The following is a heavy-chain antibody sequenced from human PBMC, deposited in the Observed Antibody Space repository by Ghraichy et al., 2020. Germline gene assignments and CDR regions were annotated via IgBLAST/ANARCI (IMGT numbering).Heavy chain of an antibody. V-gene: IGHV4-31*03. CDR3: AIFSYYGMDV. Sequence: SETLSLTCTVSGGSISSGGYYWSWIRQHPGKGLEWIGYIYYSGSTYYNPSLKSRVTISVDTSKNQFSLKLSSVTAADTAVYYCAIFSYYGMDVWGQGTTVTVSS. CDR1: GGSISSGGYY. D-gene: IGHD2-21*01. CDR2: IYYSGST. J-gene: IGHJ6*02.